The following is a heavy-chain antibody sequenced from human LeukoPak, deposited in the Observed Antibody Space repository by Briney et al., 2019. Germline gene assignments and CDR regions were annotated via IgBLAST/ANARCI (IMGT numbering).Heavy chain of an antibody. CDR2: INHSGST. V-gene: IGHV4-34*01. J-gene: IGHJ4*02. CDR1: GGSFSGYY. D-gene: IGHD3-10*01. Sequence: SETLSLTCAVYGGSFSGYYWSWIRQPPGKGLEWIGEINHSGSTNYNPSLKSRVTISVDTSKNQFSLKLSSVTAADTAVYYCARGPDAVFRWSAGEFDYWGQGTLVTVSS. CDR3: ARGPDAVFRWSAGEFDY.